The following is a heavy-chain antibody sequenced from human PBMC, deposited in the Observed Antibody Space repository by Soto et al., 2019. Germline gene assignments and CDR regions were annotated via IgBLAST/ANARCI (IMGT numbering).Heavy chain of an antibody. D-gene: IGHD2-2*01. CDR3: EKGYCSGPSCYRGYGMDV. J-gene: IGHJ6*02. V-gene: IGHV3-30*18. CDR2: ISYEEINNK. CDR1: GFSFRNYG. Sequence: GGSLRLSCVASGFSFRNYGMHWVRQAPGKGLEWVAVISYEEINNKNYADSVKGRFTISRDNSENTLYLQMDSLRAEDTAVYYCEKGYCSGPSCYRGYGMDVWGQGTTVTVSS.